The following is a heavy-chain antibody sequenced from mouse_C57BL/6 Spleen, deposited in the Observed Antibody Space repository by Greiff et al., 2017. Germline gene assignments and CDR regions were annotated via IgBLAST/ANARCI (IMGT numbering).Heavy chain of an antibody. CDR3: TRTGKNYGYSNYDFAY. Sequence: VKLQQSGAELVRPGASVTLSCKASGYTFTDYEMHWVKQTPVHGLEWIGAIDPETGGTAYNQKFKGKAILTADKSSSTAYMELRSLTSEDSAVYYCTRTGKNYGYSNYDFAYWGQGTLVTVSA. CDR2: IDPETGGT. V-gene: IGHV1-15*01. D-gene: IGHD2-5*01. J-gene: IGHJ3*01. CDR1: GYTFTDYE.